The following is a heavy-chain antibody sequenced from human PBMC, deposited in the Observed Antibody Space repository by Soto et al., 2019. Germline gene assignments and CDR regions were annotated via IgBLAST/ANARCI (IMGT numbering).Heavy chain of an antibody. CDR2: TYYSGST. J-gene: IGHJ1*01. D-gene: IGHD7-27*01. CDR1: GGSISSYY. V-gene: IGHV4-59*01. CDR3: ARGWGGYFQH. Sequence: QVQLQESGPGLVKPSETLSLTCTVSGGSISSYYWSWIRQPPGKGLEWIGYTYYSGSTNYNPSLTSRVTISVDTSKNQFSLKLRSVTAAATAVYYCARGWGGYFQHWGQGTLVTVSS.